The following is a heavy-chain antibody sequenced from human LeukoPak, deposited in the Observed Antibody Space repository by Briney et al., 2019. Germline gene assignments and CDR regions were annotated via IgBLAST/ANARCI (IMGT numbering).Heavy chain of an antibody. Sequence: PSETPSLTCTVSGGSISSSSSYWGWIRQPPGKGLEWIGSIYYSGSTYYNPSLKSRVTISVDTSKNQFSLKLSSVTAADTAVYYCARGRTMIVVVPRPYFDYWGQGTLVTVSS. CDR1: GGSISSSSSY. CDR2: IYYSGST. J-gene: IGHJ4*02. CDR3: ARGRTMIVVVPRPYFDY. V-gene: IGHV4-39*01. D-gene: IGHD3-22*01.